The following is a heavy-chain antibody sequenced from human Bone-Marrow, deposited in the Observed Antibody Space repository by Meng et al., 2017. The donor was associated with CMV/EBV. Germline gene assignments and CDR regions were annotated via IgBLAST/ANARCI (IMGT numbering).Heavy chain of an antibody. CDR2: IYSGGST. J-gene: IGHJ6*02. CDR3: ARAINYYYGMDV. Sequence: GGSLRLSCAASGFTVSSNYMSWVRQAPGKGLEWVSVIYSGGSTYYADSVKGRFTNSRDNSKNTLYLQMNSLRAEDTAVYYCARAINYYYGMDVWGQGTTVTVSS. CDR1: GFTVSSNY. D-gene: IGHD5-12*01. V-gene: IGHV3-53*01.